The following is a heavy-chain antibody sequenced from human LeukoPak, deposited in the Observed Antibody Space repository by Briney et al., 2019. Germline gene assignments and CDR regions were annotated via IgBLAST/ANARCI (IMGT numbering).Heavy chain of an antibody. CDR1: GFTFSDYY. CDR2: ISSSGSTI. J-gene: IGHJ4*02. D-gene: IGHD3-22*01. V-gene: IGHV3-11*01. Sequence: GGSLRLSCAASGFTFSDYYMSWIRQAPGKGREWVSYISSSGSTIYYADSVKGRFTISRDNAKNSLYLQMNSLRAEDTAVYYCAREYYYDSSGYFYWGQGTLVTVSS. CDR3: AREYYYDSSGYFY.